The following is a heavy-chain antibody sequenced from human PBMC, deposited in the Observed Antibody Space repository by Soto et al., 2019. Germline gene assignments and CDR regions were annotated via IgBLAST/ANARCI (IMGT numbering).Heavy chain of an antibody. J-gene: IGHJ4*02. CDR3: ARDGVSSSFLFDY. CDR1: GGSISSGGYY. V-gene: IGHV4-31*03. CDR2: IYYSGST. Sequence: SETLSLTCTVSGGSISSGGYYWSWIRRHPGKGLEWIGYIYYSGSTYYNPSLKSRVTISVDTSKNQFSLKLSSVTAADTAVYYCARDGVSSSFLFDYWGQGTLVTVSS. D-gene: IGHD6-6*01.